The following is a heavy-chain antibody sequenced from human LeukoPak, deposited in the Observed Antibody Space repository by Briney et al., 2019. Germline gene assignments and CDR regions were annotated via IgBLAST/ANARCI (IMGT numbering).Heavy chain of an antibody. CDR1: GFTFDDYA. CDR2: ISWNSGSI. J-gene: IGHJ4*02. V-gene: IGHV3-9*01. Sequence: PGGSLRLSCAASGFTFDDYAMHWVRQAPGKGLEWVSGISWNSGSIGYADSVKGRFTISRDNAKNSLYLQMNSLRAEDTAVYYCARDTSRIAAAGITPGYWGQGTLVTVSS. D-gene: IGHD6-13*01. CDR3: ARDTSRIAAAGITPGY.